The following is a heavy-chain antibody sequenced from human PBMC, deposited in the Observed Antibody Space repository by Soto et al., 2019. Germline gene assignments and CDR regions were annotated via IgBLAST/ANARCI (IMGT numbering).Heavy chain of an antibody. CDR1: GYTFTGYY. V-gene: IGHV1-2*04. CDR2: INPNSGGT. CDR3: ARGTLGYCSSTSCWDYYYMDV. Sequence: GASVKVSCKASGYTFTGYYMHWVRQAPGQGLEWMGWINPNSGGTNYAQKFQGWVTMTRDTSISTAYMELSRLRSDDTAVYYCARGTLGYCSSTSCWDYYYMDVWGKGTTVTVSS. D-gene: IGHD2-2*01. J-gene: IGHJ6*03.